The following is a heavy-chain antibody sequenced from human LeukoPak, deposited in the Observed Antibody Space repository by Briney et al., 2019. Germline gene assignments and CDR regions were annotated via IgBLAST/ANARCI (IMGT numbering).Heavy chain of an antibody. CDR2: IKQDGSEK. Sequence: GGSLRLSCAASGFTFSSYWMSWVRQAPGKGLEWVANIKQDGSEKYYVDSVKGRFTISRDNAKNSLYLQMNSLRAEDTAVYYCARELSDPNSSSWYGSNAFDIWGQGTMVTVSS. D-gene: IGHD6-13*01. CDR3: ARELSDPNSSSWYGSNAFDI. V-gene: IGHV3-7*01. J-gene: IGHJ3*02. CDR1: GFTFSSYW.